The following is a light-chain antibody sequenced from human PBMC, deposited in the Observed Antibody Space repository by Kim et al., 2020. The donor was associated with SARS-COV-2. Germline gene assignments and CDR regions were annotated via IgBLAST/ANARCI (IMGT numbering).Light chain of an antibody. Sequence: GSVWDRVTIACRASQGSRSYVAWYQQKPGKAPKLLIYAASTLHSGVPTRFSGRGSGTDFTLTITNLQPEDCATYYCQQLDTPAWTFGPGTKVDIK. CDR3: QQLDTPAWT. J-gene: IGKJ1*01. CDR2: AAS. CDR1: QGSRSY. V-gene: IGKV1-9*01.